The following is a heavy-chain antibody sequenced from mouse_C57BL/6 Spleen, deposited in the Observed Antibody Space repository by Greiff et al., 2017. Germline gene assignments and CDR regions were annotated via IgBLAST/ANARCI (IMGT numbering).Heavy chain of an antibody. CDR1: GYTFTSYC. D-gene: IGHD1-1*01. J-gene: IGHJ3*01. V-gene: IGHV1-59*01. CDR2: IDPSDGYT. Sequence: VQLQQPGAELVRPGTSVTLSCKASGYTFTSYCMHWVKQRPGQGLEWIGVIDPSDGYTNYNQKFKGKATLTVDTSSNTAYMQLSSLTSEDSAVYYGAAYYGSSYVGFAYWGQGTLLTVSA. CDR3: AAYYGSSYVGFAY.